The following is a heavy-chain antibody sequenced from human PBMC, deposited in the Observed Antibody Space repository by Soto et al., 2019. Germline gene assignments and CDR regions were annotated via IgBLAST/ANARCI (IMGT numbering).Heavy chain of an antibody. CDR3: AHRRVGRSIYYFDY. CDR2: IYWDDDK. Sequence: QITLKESGPTLVKPTQTLTLTCTFSGFSLSTGGVGVGWIRQPPGKALEWLALIYWDDDKRYRPSLKSRLTITKDTSKNQVVLRMTNMAPADTATYYCAHRRVGRSIYYFDYWGQGTLLTVSS. V-gene: IGHV2-5*02. D-gene: IGHD1-26*01. J-gene: IGHJ4*02. CDR1: GFSLSTGGVG.